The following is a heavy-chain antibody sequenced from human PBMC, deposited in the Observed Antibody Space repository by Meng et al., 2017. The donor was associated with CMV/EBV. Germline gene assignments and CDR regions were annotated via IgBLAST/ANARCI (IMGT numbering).Heavy chain of an antibody. D-gene: IGHD3-16*01. CDR1: GFTFSGSA. Sequence: GGSLRLSCAASGFTFSGSAMHWVRQASGKGLEWVGRIRSKANSYATAYAASVKGRFTISRDDSKNTAYLQMNSLKTEDTAVYYCTRHQGGRDYYYGMDVWGQGTTVTVSS. J-gene: IGHJ6*02. CDR3: TRHQGGRDYYYGMDV. V-gene: IGHV3-73*01. CDR2: IRSKANSYAT.